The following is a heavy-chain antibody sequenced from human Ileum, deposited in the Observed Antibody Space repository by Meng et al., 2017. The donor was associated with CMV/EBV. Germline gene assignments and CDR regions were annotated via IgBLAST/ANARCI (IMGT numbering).Heavy chain of an antibody. CDR2: MNPNSGNT. CDR3: ARGWDYYDSSGYYDWFDP. CDR1: YTFASYD. Sequence: YTFASYDINWVRQATGHGLEWMGWMNPNSGNTGYAQKFHSRVAITRNTSISTAYMELSSLRSEDTAVYYCARGWDYYDSSGYYDWFDPWGQGTLVTVSS. D-gene: IGHD3-22*01. V-gene: IGHV1-8*03. J-gene: IGHJ5*02.